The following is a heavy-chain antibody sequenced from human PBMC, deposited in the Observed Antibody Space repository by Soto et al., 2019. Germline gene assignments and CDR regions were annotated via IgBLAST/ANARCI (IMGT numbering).Heavy chain of an antibody. CDR1: GGTFSSYA. CDR3: ARGGYYYDSSAYYRPFDY. Sequence: QVQLVQSGAEVKKPGSSVKVSCKASGGTFSSYAISWVRQAPGQGLEWMGGIIPIFGTANYAQKFQGRVTITADKSTSTAYMELSSLRSEDTAVYYCARGGYYYDSSAYYRPFDYWGQGTLVTVSS. V-gene: IGHV1-69*06. CDR2: IIPIFGTA. D-gene: IGHD3-22*01. J-gene: IGHJ4*02.